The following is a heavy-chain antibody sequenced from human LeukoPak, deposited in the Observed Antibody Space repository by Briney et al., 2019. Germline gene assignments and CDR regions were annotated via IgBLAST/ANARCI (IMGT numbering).Heavy chain of an antibody. V-gene: IGHV4-30-2*01. Sequence: SQTLSLTCAVSGGSISSGGYSWSWIRQPPGKGLEWIGYIYHSGSTYYNPSLKSRVTISVDTSKNQFSLKLSSVTAADTAVYYCAREAHYYYYDSSGYYHNWFDPWGQGTLVTVSS. D-gene: IGHD3-22*01. J-gene: IGHJ5*02. CDR2: IYHSGST. CDR1: GGSISSGGYS. CDR3: AREAHYYYYDSSGYYHNWFDP.